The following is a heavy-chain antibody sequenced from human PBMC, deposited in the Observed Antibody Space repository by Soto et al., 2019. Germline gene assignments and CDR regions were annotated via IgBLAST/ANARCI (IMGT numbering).Heavy chain of an antibody. CDR3: AKDREQWLIPSDKASFDS. CDR1: GFTFSSYG. V-gene: IGHV3-33*06. Sequence: QVQLVESGGGVVQPRNSLRLSCTASGFTFSSYGMHWVRQAPGKRLEWVGIVWYDGTNKYYSDSVKGRFTISRDNSKNVLYLPMSSLRAEDTAVYFCAKDREQWLIPSDKASFDSWGQGTLVTVSS. D-gene: IGHD5-12*01. J-gene: IGHJ4*02. CDR2: VWYDGTNK.